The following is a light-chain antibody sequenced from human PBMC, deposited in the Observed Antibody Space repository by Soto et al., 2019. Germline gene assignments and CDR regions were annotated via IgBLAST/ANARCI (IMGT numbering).Light chain of an antibody. CDR1: QGFSSY. CDR3: QQLLSFPYT. CDR2: AAS. V-gene: IGKV1-9*01. Sequence: DIQLTQSPSFLSASVGDTVTITCRASQGFSSYLAWYQQKPGKAPNLLIYAASTLQSGVPSRFSGSGSGTDFTLTISSLQPEDFATYYCQQLLSFPYTFGQGTKLEIK. J-gene: IGKJ2*01.